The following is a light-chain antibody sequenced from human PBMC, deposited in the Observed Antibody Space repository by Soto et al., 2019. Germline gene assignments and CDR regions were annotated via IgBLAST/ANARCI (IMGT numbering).Light chain of an antibody. CDR3: RQYETSSWT. V-gene: IGKV3-20*01. CDR1: QGVESSY. J-gene: IGKJ1*01. Sequence: EIVLTQSPGTLSLSPGERVTVFCRASQGVESSYLAWFQQKPGQAPRLLIYGASRRATGVPDRFSGSGSGTDFTLTITRLEPEDFAVYYCRQYETSSWTFGQGTKVEI. CDR2: GAS.